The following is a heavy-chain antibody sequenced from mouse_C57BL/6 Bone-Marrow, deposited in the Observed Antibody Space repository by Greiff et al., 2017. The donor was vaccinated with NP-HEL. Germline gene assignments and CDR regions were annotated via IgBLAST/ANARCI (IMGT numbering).Heavy chain of an antibody. CDR3: TFYYYGSTYFDV. D-gene: IGHD1-1*01. CDR1: GYTFTSYW. V-gene: IGHV1-5*01. J-gene: IGHJ1*03. Sequence: SGTVLARPGASVKMSCKTSGYTFTSYWMHWVKQRPGQGLEWIGAIYPGNSDTSYNQKFKGKAKLTAVTSASTAYMELSSLTNEDSAVYYCTFYYYGSTYFDVWGTGTTVTVSS. CDR2: IYPGNSDT.